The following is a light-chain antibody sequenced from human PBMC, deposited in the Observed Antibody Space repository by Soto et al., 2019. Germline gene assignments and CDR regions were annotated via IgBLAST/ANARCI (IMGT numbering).Light chain of an antibody. Sequence: ETVMTQSPDTLSVSPGERATLSCRASQSVRTSLAWYQQKPGQAPRLPIYGASTRATDIPPRFSGSGSGTEFTLAIDSLQSEDFAVYYCQQYAFWPYTFGQGTKLDIK. CDR2: GAS. CDR3: QQYAFWPYT. V-gene: IGKV3-15*01. J-gene: IGKJ2*01. CDR1: QSVRTS.